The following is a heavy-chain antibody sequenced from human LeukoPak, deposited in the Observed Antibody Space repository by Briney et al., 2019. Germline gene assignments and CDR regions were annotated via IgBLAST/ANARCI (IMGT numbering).Heavy chain of an antibody. CDR2: ISSSGSTI. CDR3: AKDVWQWLARPLDY. CDR1: GFTFSSYE. J-gene: IGHJ4*02. V-gene: IGHV3-48*03. Sequence: PGGSLRLSCAASGFTFSSYEMNWVRQAPGKGLEWVSYISSSGSTIYYADSVKGRFTISRDNSKNTLYLQMNSLRAEDTAVYYCAKDVWQWLARPLDYRGQGTLVTVSS. D-gene: IGHD6-19*01.